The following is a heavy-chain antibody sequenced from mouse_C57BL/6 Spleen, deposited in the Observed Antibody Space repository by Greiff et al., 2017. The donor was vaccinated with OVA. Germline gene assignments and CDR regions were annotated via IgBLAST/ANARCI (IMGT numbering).Heavy chain of an antibody. V-gene: IGHV1-63*01. Sequence: VKLQESGAELVRPGTSVKMSCKASGYTFTNYWIGWAKQRPGHGLEWIGDIYPGGGYTKYNEKFKGKATLTADKSSSTAYMQFSSLTSEDSAIYYCARKAFYFDYWGQGTTLTVSS. CDR3: ARKAFYFDY. CDR2: IYPGGGYT. CDR1: GYTFTNYW. J-gene: IGHJ2*01.